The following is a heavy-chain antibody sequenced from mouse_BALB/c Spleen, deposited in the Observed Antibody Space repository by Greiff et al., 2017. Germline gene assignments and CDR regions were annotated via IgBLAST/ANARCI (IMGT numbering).Heavy chain of an antibody. CDR2: INPYNDGT. CDR3: ARGDGYWYFDV. D-gene: IGHD2-3*01. V-gene: IGHV1-14*01. CDR1: GYTFPSYV. J-gene: IGHJ1*01. Sequence: VQLQQSGPELVKPGASVTMSCKASGYTFPSYVMHWVKQKPGQGLEWIGYINPYNDGTKYNEKFKGKATLTSDKSSSTAYMELSSLTSAAAAVYYCARGDGYWYFDVWGAGTSVTVSS.